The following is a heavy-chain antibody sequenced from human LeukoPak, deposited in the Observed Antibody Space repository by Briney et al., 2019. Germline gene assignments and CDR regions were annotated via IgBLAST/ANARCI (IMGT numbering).Heavy chain of an antibody. D-gene: IGHD3-22*01. V-gene: IGHV6-1*01. CDR3: ARALDYYDSSGYRQMAFDI. CDR1: GDSVSSNSAA. J-gene: IGHJ3*02. Sequence: SQTLSLTCAISGDSVSSNSAAWSWIRQSPSRGLEWLGRTYYRSKWYNDYAVSVKSRITINPDTSKNQFSLQLNSVTPEDTAVYYCARALDYYDSSGYRQMAFDIWGQGTMVTVSS. CDR2: TYYRSKWYN.